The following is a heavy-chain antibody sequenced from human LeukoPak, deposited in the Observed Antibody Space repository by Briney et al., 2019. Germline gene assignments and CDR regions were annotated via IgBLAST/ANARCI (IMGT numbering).Heavy chain of an antibody. Sequence: SETLSLTCIVSGGSISSYYWSWIRQPPGKGLEWIGYIYYSGSTYYNPSLKSRVTISVDTSKNQFSLKLSSVTAADTAVYYCARQVAGIGEPFDYWGQGTQVTVSS. CDR2: IYYSGST. J-gene: IGHJ4*02. CDR3: ARQVAGIGEPFDY. CDR1: GGSISSYY. D-gene: IGHD3-10*01. V-gene: IGHV4-59*08.